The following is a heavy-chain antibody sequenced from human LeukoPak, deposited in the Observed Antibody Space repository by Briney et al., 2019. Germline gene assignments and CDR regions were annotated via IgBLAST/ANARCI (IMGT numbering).Heavy chain of an antibody. CDR1: GGSISSSSYY. J-gene: IGHJ3*02. V-gene: IGHV4-39*07. D-gene: IGHD6-19*01. Sequence: PSETLSLTRTVSGGSISSSSYYWGWIRQPPGKGLEWIGSIYYSGSTYYNPSLKSRVTISVDTSKNQFSLKLSSVTAADTAVYYCARDPSIAVAGTSAFDIWGQGTMVTVSS. CDR3: ARDPSIAVAGTSAFDI. CDR2: IYYSGST.